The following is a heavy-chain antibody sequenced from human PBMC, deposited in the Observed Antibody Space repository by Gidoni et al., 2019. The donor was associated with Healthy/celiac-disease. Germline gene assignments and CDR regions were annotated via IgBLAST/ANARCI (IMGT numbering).Heavy chain of an antibody. D-gene: IGHD6-13*01. Sequence: HVQLVQSGAEVKKPRASVKVSCKASGYTFTSYGISWVRQAPGQGLEWKGWISAYNGNTNYGQKIQGRVTMTTDTSTSTADMELRSLRSDDTAVYYCARDLRRIAAAGLSGEDYWGQGTLVTVSS. J-gene: IGHJ4*02. CDR1: GYTFTSYG. CDR2: ISAYNGNT. CDR3: ARDLRRIAAAGLSGEDY. V-gene: IGHV1-18*01.